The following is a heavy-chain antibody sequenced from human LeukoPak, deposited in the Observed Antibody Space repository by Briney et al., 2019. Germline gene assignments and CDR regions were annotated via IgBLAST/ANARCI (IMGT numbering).Heavy chain of an antibody. V-gene: IGHV3-23*01. CDR1: GFTFSGFA. D-gene: IGHD1-26*01. Sequence: PGGSLRLSCAAPGFTFSGFAMSWVRRTPGKGLEWVSGISGSGDNTLYADSVKGRFTISRDNSKNTLYLEMNSLRAEDTAIYYCAKMKGHPLPKYYMDVWGRGTTVTVSS. J-gene: IGHJ6*01. CDR2: ISGSGDNT. CDR3: AKMKGHPLPKYYMDV.